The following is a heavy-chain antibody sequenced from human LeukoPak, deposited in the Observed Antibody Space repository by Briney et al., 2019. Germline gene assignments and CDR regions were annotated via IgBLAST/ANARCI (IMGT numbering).Heavy chain of an antibody. V-gene: IGHV1-8*03. CDR3: ARGGGRITIFGVVIILPFDY. CDR2: MNPNSGNT. J-gene: IGHJ4*02. CDR1: GYTFTSYD. D-gene: IGHD3-3*01. Sequence: ASVKVSCKASGYTFTSYDINWVRQATGQGLEWMRWMNPNSGNTGYAQKFQGRVTITRNTSISTAYMELSSLRSEDTAVYYCARGGGRITIFGVVIILPFDYWGQGTLVTVSS.